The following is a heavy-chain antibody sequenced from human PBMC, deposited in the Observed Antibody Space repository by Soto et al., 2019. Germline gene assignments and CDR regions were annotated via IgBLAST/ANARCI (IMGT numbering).Heavy chain of an antibody. V-gene: IGHV3-23*01. Sequence: GGSLRLSCAASGFTFSSYAMSWVRQAPGKGLEWVSAISGSGGSTYYADSVKGRFTISRDNSKDTLYLQMNSLRAEDTAVYYCSKDGVAAGFSFDYWGQGTLVTVSS. J-gene: IGHJ4*02. CDR3: SKDGVAAGFSFDY. D-gene: IGHD6-13*01. CDR2: ISGSGGST. CDR1: GFTFSSYA.